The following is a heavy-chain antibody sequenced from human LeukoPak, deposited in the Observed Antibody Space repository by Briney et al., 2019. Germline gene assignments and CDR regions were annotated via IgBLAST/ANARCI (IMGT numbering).Heavy chain of an antibody. CDR1: GFTFSSYG. V-gene: IGHV3-30*18. D-gene: IGHD3-9*01. CDR2: ISYDGSNK. CDR3: AKDLRYFDWLLADY. J-gene: IGHJ4*02. Sequence: PGGSLRLSCAASGFTFSSYGMHWVRQAPGKGLEWVADISYDGSNKYYADSVKGRFTISRDNSKNTLYLQMNSLRAEDTAVYYCAKDLRYFDWLLADYWGQGTLVTVSS.